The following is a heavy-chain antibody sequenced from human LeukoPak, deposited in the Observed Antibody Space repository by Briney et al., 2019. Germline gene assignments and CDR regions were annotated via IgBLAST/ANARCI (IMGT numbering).Heavy chain of an antibody. CDR1: GFTLADYA. Sequence: GGSLRLSCAASGFTLADYAMHWVRQAPGKGLEWVSGISWNSGSIGYADSVKGRFTISRDNAKNSLYLQMNSLRAEDTALYYCAKGGYSGYDFAGQDYWGQGTLVTVSS. D-gene: IGHD5-12*01. J-gene: IGHJ4*02. V-gene: IGHV3-9*01. CDR3: AKGGYSGYDFAGQDY. CDR2: ISWNSGSI.